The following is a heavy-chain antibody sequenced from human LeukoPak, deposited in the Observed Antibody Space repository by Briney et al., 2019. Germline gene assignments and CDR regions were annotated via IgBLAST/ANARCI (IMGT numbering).Heavy chain of an antibody. CDR2: IYNSGST. Sequence: SETLSLTCTVSGGSTSSLYWSWIRQPPGKGLEWIGFIYNSGSTSYNPSLKSRVTISLDTSRNQFSLKLSSVTAADTAVYYCARGTMTTVTYYFDYWGQGTLVTVSS. CDR1: GGSTSSLY. CDR3: ARGTMTTVTYYFDY. V-gene: IGHV4-59*11. J-gene: IGHJ4*02. D-gene: IGHD4-17*01.